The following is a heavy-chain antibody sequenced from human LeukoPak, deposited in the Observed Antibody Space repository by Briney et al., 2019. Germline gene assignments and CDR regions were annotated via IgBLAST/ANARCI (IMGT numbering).Heavy chain of an antibody. Sequence: WGSLRLSCAASGFTFSSYGMHWVRQAPGKGLEWVAFIRYDGSNKYYADSVKGRFTISRDNSKNTLYLQMNSLRAEDTAVYYCAKDRYYYGSGSYYLLDYWGQGTLVTVSS. CDR1: GFTFSSYG. D-gene: IGHD3-10*01. V-gene: IGHV3-30*02. J-gene: IGHJ4*02. CDR3: AKDRYYYGSGSYYLLDY. CDR2: IRYDGSNK.